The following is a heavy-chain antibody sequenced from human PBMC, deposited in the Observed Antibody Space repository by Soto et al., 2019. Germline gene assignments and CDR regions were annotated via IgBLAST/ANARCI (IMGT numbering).Heavy chain of an antibody. CDR2: ISVFNGNT. D-gene: IGHD2-15*01. Sequence: QVQLVQSGAEVKKPGASVKVSCKTSGYTFTGYGINWVRLAPGHGLEWMGWISVFNGNTKYGQNIQDRVIMTTDTSTSTAYMELRSLRSDDTAVYFCGRDGSGGIIDSWGQGTMLIVSS. CDR1: GYTFTGYG. J-gene: IGHJ3*01. V-gene: IGHV1-18*01. CDR3: GRDGSGGIIDS.